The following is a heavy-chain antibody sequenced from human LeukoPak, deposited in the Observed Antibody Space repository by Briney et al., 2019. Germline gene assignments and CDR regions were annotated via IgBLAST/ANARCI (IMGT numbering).Heavy chain of an antibody. CDR1: GGSFSGYY. V-gene: IGHV4-34*01. Sequence: PSETLSLTCAVYGGSFSGYYWSWIRQPPGKGLEWIGEINHSGSTNYNPSLKSRVTISVDTSKNQFSLKLSSVTAADTAVYYCARSERKGDPDDRGGNFDYWGQGTLVTVSS. D-gene: IGHD1-26*01. CDR3: ARSERKGDPDDRGGNFDY. J-gene: IGHJ4*02. CDR2: INHSGST.